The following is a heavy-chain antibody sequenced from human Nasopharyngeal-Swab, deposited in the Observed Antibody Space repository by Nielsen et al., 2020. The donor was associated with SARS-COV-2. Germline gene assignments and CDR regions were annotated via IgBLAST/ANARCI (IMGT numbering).Heavy chain of an antibody. J-gene: IGHJ6*02. CDR1: GFTFSNAW. CDR3: TTEYGDYNYYYYYVMDV. Sequence: GESLKISCAASGFTFSNAWMNWVRQAPGKGLEWVGRIKSKTDGGTTDYAAPAKGRFTISRDDSKNTLYLQMNSLKTEDTAVYYCTTEYGDYNYYYYYVMDVWGQGTTVTVSS. V-gene: IGHV3-15*01. CDR2: IKSKTDGGTT. D-gene: IGHD4-17*01.